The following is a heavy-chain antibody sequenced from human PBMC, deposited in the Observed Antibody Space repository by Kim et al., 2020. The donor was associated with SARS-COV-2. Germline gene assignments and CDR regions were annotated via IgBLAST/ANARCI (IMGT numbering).Heavy chain of an antibody. CDR3: ARGLGNHNWFDP. V-gene: IGHV4-59*01. CDR2: IKYSGTT. CDR1: GGSITTNY. J-gene: IGHJ5*02. D-gene: IGHD3-9*01. Sequence: SETLSLTCTASGGSITTNYWSWIRQPPGKGLEWLGFIKYSGTTNYNPSLKSRVTISVDTSETQFSLRLSSVTAADTAVYYCARGLGNHNWFDPWGQEALVTVSS.